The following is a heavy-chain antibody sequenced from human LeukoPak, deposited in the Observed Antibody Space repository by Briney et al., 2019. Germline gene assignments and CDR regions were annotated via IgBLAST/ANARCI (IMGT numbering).Heavy chain of an antibody. Sequence: GGSLRLSCAASGFTFSSYVMSWVRQAPGKGLEWVSTISGGGNSTYYADSVKGRFTISRDNSKNTLYLQMNSLRAKDTAIYYCAKARQGHFDYWGQGTLVTVSS. CDR3: AKARQGHFDY. V-gene: IGHV3-23*01. J-gene: IGHJ4*02. CDR2: ISGGGNST. CDR1: GFTFSSYV.